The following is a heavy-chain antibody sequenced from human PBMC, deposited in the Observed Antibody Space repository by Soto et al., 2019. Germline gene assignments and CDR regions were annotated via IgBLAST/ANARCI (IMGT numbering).Heavy chain of an antibody. V-gene: IGHV4-39*07. CDR3: ARGLYYYDSSGSGPYLY. CDR1: GGSISTSSYY. D-gene: IGHD3-22*01. Sequence: PSETLSLTCPFSGGSISTSSYYWGWVRLAPGKGLEWIGSIYNSGSSNYNPSLKSRVTISVDTSKNQFSLKLSSVTAADTAVYYCARGLYYYDSSGSGPYLYWGQGTRVTVSS. J-gene: IGHJ4*02. CDR2: IYNSGSS.